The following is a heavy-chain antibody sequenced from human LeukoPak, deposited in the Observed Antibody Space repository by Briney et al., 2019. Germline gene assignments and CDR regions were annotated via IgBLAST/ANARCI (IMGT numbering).Heavy chain of an antibody. J-gene: IGHJ4*02. CDR1: GYTFTSHF. CDR2: INPRGGST. Sequence: ASVKVSCKASGYTFTSHFMHWVRQAPGQGLEWMGIINPRGGSTSYTQKFQGRVTMTRDTSTSTVYMELSSLRSEDTAVYYCASTPNYYDSSGFSFDYWGQGTLVTVSS. D-gene: IGHD3-22*01. CDR3: ASTPNYYDSSGFSFDY. V-gene: IGHV1-46*01.